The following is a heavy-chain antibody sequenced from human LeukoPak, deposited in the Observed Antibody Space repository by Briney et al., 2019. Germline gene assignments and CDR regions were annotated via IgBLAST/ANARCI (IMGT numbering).Heavy chain of an antibody. CDR3: ARTSAYGSSWHSY. CDR2: ISVYNSNT. V-gene: IGHV1-18*01. CDR1: GGTFSNYA. Sequence: GASVKVSCKASGGTFSNYAISWVRQAPGQGLEWMGWISVYNSNTNDAQTFQGRVTVTTDTSTNTAYMELRSLRSDDTAVYYCARTSAYGSSWHSYWGQGTLVTVSS. J-gene: IGHJ4*02. D-gene: IGHD6-13*01.